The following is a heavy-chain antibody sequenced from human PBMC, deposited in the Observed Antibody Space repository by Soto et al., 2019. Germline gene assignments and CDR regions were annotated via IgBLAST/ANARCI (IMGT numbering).Heavy chain of an antibody. J-gene: IGHJ4*02. CDR1: GYTFSNFW. CDR3: ARSPRRSSYFDV. CDR2: IYPGDHET. V-gene: IGHV5-51*01. Sequence: GESLKISCQCSGYTFSNFWIGWVRQLPGQGLEWMGIIYPGDHETRYSPSFLGKVTISAEKSINTAYLQWSSLEASDSAFYFCARSPRRSSYFDVRGQGALVTVS. D-gene: IGHD6-6*01.